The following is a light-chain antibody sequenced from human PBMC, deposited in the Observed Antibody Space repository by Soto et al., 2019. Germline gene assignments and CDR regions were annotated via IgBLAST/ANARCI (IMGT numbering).Light chain of an antibody. CDR3: QQRRNRYT. CDR2: DAS. V-gene: IGKV3-11*01. J-gene: IGKJ2*01. CDR1: QSVSSY. Sequence: EIVLTQSPATLSLSPGERATLSCRASQSVSSYLAWYQQKPGQAPRLLIYDASNRATGIPARFSGSGSGTDFTLTISSLEAEDFAVYYCQQRRNRYTFGQGTKLEIK.